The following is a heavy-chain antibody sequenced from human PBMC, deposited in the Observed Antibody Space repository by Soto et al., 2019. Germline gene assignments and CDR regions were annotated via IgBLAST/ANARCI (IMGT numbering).Heavy chain of an antibody. V-gene: IGHV3-33*08. J-gene: IGHJ3*02. CDR1: GFTFSSYG. CDR2: IWYDGSNK. Sequence: GGSLRLSCAASGFTFSSYGMHWVRQAPGKGLEWVAVIWYDGSNKYYADSVKGRFTISRDNSKNTLYLQMNSLRAEDTAVYYCAREESRQQLAGAFDIWGQGTMVTVSS. CDR3: AREESRQQLAGAFDI. D-gene: IGHD6-13*01.